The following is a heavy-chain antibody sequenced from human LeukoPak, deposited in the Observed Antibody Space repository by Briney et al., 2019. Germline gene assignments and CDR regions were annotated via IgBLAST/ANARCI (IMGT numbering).Heavy chain of an antibody. Sequence: GGSLRLSCAASGFTFDDYAMHWVRHAPGKGLEWVSGISWNSGSIGYADSVKGRFTISRDNAKNSLYLQMNSLRAEDTALYYCAKDMGFRSGWYEVDYWGQGTLVTVSS. CDR1: GFTFDDYA. CDR2: ISWNSGSI. D-gene: IGHD6-19*01. J-gene: IGHJ4*02. CDR3: AKDMGFRSGWYEVDY. V-gene: IGHV3-9*01.